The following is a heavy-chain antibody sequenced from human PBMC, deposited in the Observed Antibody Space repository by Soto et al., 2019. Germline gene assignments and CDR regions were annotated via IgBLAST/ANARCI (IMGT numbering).Heavy chain of an antibody. J-gene: IGHJ4*02. CDR3: ARDYDSGAYASYADY. CDR1: GFTFRNYW. D-gene: IGHD3-22*01. CDR2: IRHDGSER. Sequence: LRLSCAASGFTFRNYWMSWVRQAPGKGLEWVADIRHDGSERYYVDSVKGRFTISRDNAKYSLYLQMNSLRAEDTAVYYCARDYDSGAYASYADYWGQGTLVTVSS. V-gene: IGHV3-7*03.